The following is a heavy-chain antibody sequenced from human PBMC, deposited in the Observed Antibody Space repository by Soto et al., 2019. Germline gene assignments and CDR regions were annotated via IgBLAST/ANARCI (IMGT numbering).Heavy chain of an antibody. CDR1: GGSVSSGSYY. V-gene: IGHV4-61*01. CDR3: ARGLADYYGSGSYYNAPDY. J-gene: IGHJ4*02. Sequence: SETLSLTCTVSGGSVSSGSYYWSWIRQPPGKGLEWIGYIYYSGSTNYNPSLKSRVTISVDTSKNQFSLKLSSVTAADTAVYYCARGLADYYGSGSYYNAPDYWGQGTLVTVSS. CDR2: IYYSGST. D-gene: IGHD3-10*01.